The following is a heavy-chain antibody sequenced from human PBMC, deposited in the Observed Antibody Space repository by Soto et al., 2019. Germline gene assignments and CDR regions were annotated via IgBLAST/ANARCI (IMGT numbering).Heavy chain of an antibody. CDR1: GFTFTSSA. V-gene: IGHV1-58*01. CDR2: IVVGSGNT. Sequence: SVKVSCKASGFTFTSSAGQWVRQARGQRLEWIGWIVVGSGNTNYAQKLQGRVTMTTDTSTSTAYMELRSLRSDDTAVYYCAGALWDAFDIWGQGTMVTVSS. D-gene: IGHD2-21*01. J-gene: IGHJ3*02. CDR3: AGALWDAFDI.